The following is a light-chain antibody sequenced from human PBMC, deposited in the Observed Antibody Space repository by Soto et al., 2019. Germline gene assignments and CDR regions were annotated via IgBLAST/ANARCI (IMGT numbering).Light chain of an antibody. CDR3: QQYSSYPHT. V-gene: IGKV1-5*01. CDR1: QSISSY. J-gene: IGKJ4*01. Sequence: DIQMTQSPSTLSASVGDRVTIACRASQSISSYLAWYQRTPGKAPKLLIYDASNLETGVPSRFSGSGSGTEFTLTISSLQPDDFATYYCQQYSSYPHTFGGGTKVEI. CDR2: DAS.